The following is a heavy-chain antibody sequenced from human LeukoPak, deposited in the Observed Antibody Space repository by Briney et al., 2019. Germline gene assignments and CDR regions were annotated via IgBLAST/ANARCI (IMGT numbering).Heavy chain of an antibody. CDR2: IYSGGST. Sequence: PGGSLRLSCAASGFTVSSNYMSWVRQALGKGLEWVSVIYSGGSTYYADSVKGRFTISRDNSKNTLYLQMNSLRAEDTAVYYCASSWIQLWLPDYWGQGTLVTVSS. V-gene: IGHV3-53*01. CDR1: GFTVSSNY. J-gene: IGHJ4*02. D-gene: IGHD5-18*01. CDR3: ASSWIQLWLPDY.